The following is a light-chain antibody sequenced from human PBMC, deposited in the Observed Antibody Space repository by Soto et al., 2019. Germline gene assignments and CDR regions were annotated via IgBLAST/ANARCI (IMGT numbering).Light chain of an antibody. CDR2: DAS. V-gene: IGKV3D-15*01. CDR1: QSLRNY. CDR3: QQYNNWPLT. J-gene: IGKJ5*01. Sequence: NVFTHSPATLSLSPVYTATLSFMATQSLRNYLAWYQQKLGQAPRLLIYDASKRATGVPARFSGGGSGTEFTLTITSLQSEDFAVYWCQQYNNWPLTFGPGTRLEIK.